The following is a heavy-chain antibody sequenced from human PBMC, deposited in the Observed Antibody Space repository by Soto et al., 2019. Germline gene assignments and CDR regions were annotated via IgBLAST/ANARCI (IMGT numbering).Heavy chain of an antibody. J-gene: IGHJ4*02. CDR2: IYYSGST. CDR3: ARVIYSLVGAVDY. D-gene: IGHD1-26*01. V-gene: IGHV4-31*03. CDR1: GGSISSGGYY. Sequence: QVQLQESGPGLVKPSQTLSLTCTVSGGSISSGGYYWSWIRQHPGKGLEWIGYIYYSGSTYYNPSLKSRVTTSVDTSKNQFSLKLSSVTAAETAVYYCARVIYSLVGAVDYWGQGTLVTVSS.